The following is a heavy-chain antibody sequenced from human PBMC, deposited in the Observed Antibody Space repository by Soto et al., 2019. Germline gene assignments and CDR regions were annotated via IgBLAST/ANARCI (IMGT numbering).Heavy chain of an antibody. V-gene: IGHV3-73*01. D-gene: IGHD2-15*01. Sequence: EVQLVESGGGLVQPGGSLKLSCAASGFTFSGSAMHWVRQASGKGLEWVGRIRSKANSYATAYAASVKGRFTISRDDSDSTGQLHLNRLKTEDTAVHYCSRHRSGCSGGRCGDYYYYMDVWGKGTTVTVS. J-gene: IGHJ6*03. CDR3: SRHRSGCSGGRCGDYYYYMDV. CDR2: IRSKANSYAT. CDR1: GFTFSGSA.